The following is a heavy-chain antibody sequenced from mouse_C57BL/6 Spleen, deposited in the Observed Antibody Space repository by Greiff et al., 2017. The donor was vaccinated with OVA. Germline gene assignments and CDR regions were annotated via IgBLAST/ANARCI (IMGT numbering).Heavy chain of an antibody. Sequence: QVQLQQSGAELMKPGASVQLSCKATGYTFTGYWIEWVKQRPGHGLEWIGEILPGSGSTNYNEKFKGKATFTADTSSNTAYMQLSSLTTEDSAIYYCARRQNYDYAPFDYWGQGTLVTVSA. CDR1: GYTFTGYW. CDR3: ARRQNYDYAPFDY. CDR2: ILPGSGST. V-gene: IGHV1-9*01. J-gene: IGHJ3*01. D-gene: IGHD2-4*01.